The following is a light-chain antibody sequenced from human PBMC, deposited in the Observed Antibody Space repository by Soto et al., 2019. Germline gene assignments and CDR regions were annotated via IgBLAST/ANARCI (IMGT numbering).Light chain of an antibody. Sequence: QSALTQPRSVSGSPGQSVTISCTGTSSDVGDYNFVSWYQQHPGKAPKLVIYDVSKRPSGVPDRFSGSKSGNTASLTISGLQAYDDADYYCCSYAGSYTYVFGTGTKLTVL. J-gene: IGLJ1*01. CDR2: DVS. V-gene: IGLV2-11*01. CDR1: SSDVGDYNF. CDR3: CSYAGSYTYV.